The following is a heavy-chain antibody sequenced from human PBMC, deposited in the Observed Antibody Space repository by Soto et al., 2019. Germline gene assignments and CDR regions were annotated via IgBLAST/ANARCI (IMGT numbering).Heavy chain of an antibody. Sequence: SETLSLTCTVSGGSISSGDYYWSWIRQPPGKGLEWIGYIYYSGSTYYNPSLKSRVTIPVDTSKNQFSLKLSSVTAADTAVYYCARDSFAYDILTGYYTPGAFDIWGQGTMVTVSS. CDR1: GGSISSGDYY. V-gene: IGHV4-30-4*01. D-gene: IGHD3-9*01. J-gene: IGHJ3*02. CDR2: IYYSGST. CDR3: ARDSFAYDILTGYYTPGAFDI.